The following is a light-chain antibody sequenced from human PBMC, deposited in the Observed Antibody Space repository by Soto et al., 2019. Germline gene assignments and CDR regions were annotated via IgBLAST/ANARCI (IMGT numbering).Light chain of an antibody. CDR3: SSFTSTTTYV. V-gene: IGLV2-14*02. J-gene: IGLJ1*01. Sequence: SSLPQPPSVSGSPGQAMAISCTGTSSYVGSHDLVSWYQQQSGKVPKLIIYDVSSRPSGVSNRFSGSKSGNTASLTISGLQAEDEAAYYCSSFTSTTTYVFGTGTKVTVL. CDR1: SSYVGSHDL. CDR2: DVS.